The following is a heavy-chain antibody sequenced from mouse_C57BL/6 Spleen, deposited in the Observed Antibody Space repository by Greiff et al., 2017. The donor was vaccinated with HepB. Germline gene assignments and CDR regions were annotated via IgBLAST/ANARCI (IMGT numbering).Heavy chain of an antibody. J-gene: IGHJ1*03. V-gene: IGHV10-3*01. CDR1: GFTFNTYA. CDR2: IRSKSSNCAT. CDR3: VRGTLWYFDV. Sequence: EVKLMESGGGLVKPKGSLKLSCAASGFTFNTYAMHWVRQAPGKGLEWVARIRSKSSNCATYYADSVKDRFTISRDDSQSMLYMQMNNMKTEDTAMYYCVRGTLWYFDVWGTGTTVTVSS. D-gene: IGHD2-14*01.